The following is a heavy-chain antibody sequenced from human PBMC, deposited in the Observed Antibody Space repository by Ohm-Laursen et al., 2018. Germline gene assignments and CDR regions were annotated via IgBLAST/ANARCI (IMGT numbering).Heavy chain of an antibody. V-gene: IGHV3-9*01. CDR3: AKVFKRCGGDCPYYFDY. Sequence: SLRLSCAASGFTFDDYAMHWVRQAPGKGLEWVSGISRNSGSIGYADSVKGRFTISRDNSKNTLYLQMNSLRAEDTAVYYCAKVFKRCGGDCPYYFDYWGQGTLVTVSS. J-gene: IGHJ4*02. D-gene: IGHD2-21*02. CDR2: ISRNSGSI. CDR1: GFTFDDYA.